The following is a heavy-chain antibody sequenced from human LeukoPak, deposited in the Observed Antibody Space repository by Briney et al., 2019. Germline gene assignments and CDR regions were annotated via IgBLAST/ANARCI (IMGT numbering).Heavy chain of an antibody. CDR1: GFTFSSYG. CDR2: IWYDGSQK. CDR3: ARDRQGTPGTFDI. Sequence: GGSLRLSCAASGFTFSSYGMHWVRQAPGKGLEWVAVIWYDGSQKYYADSVKGRFTISRDNSKNTLYLQMNSLRAEDTAVYYCARDRQGTPGTFDIWGQGTMVTVSP. J-gene: IGHJ3*02. V-gene: IGHV3-33*01. D-gene: IGHD1-1*01.